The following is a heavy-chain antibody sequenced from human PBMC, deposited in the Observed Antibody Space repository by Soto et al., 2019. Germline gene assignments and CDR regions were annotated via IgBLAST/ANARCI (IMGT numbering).Heavy chain of an antibody. J-gene: IGHJ4*02. CDR3: ARDADIVVVLPAVIPFDY. CDR2: ISGTNGDT. Sequence: QVQLLQSGAEVKKPGASVKVSCKASGYTFTYYGVSWVRQAPGQGLEWMGWISGTNGDTNHAQKFQGRVNMTTDTSTSTGYMELTSLRSDDTAVYYCARDADIVVVLPAVIPFDYGGQGTLVTVSS. D-gene: IGHD2-2*01. CDR1: GYTFTYYG. V-gene: IGHV1-18*04.